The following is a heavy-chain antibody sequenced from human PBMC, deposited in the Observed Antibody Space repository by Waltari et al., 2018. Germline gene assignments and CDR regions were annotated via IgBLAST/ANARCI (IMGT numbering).Heavy chain of an antibody. V-gene: IGHV1-46*01. D-gene: IGHD5-18*01. CDR1: GYTLIRYY. Sequence: QVQLVQSGAEVKKPGASVKVSCRATGYTLIRYYLYWVRQAPGHGLEWMGLINPSGGSTTYVQKFQGRVTMTRDTSTSTVYMELSSLRSDDTAVYYCARDLNQGYGYVTGAFDIWGPGTMVTVSS. J-gene: IGHJ3*02. CDR2: INPSGGST. CDR3: ARDLNQGYGYVTGAFDI.